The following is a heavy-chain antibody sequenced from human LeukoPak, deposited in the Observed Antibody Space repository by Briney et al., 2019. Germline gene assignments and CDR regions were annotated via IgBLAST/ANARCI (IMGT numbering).Heavy chain of an antibody. Sequence: GSLRLSCAASGFTVSSNYMSWVRQAPGKGLEWIGSIYYSGSTYYNPSLKSRVTISVDTSKNQFSLKLSSVTAADTAVYYCARVEIVGATFDYWGQGTLVTVSS. CDR2: IYYSGST. V-gene: IGHV4-39*07. CDR1: GFTVSSNY. CDR3: ARVEIVGATFDY. D-gene: IGHD1-26*01. J-gene: IGHJ4*02.